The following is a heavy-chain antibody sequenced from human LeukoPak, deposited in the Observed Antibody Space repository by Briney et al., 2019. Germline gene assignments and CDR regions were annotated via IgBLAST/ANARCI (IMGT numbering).Heavy chain of an antibody. CDR3: ARVGDSSVYYPYYFDY. V-gene: IGHV1-2*02. D-gene: IGHD3-22*01. Sequence: ASVKVSCKASGYTFTGYYMHWVRQAPGQGLEWMGGINPNSGDTSYAQKFQGRVTMTRDTSISTAYMELSGLTSDDTAVYYCARVGDSSVYYPYYFDYWGQGTLVTVSS. J-gene: IGHJ4*02. CDR2: INPNSGDT. CDR1: GYTFTGYY.